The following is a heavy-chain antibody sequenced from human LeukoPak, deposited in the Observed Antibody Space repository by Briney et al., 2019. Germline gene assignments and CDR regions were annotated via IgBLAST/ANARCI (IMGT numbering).Heavy chain of an antibody. V-gene: IGHV4-4*09. CDR2: IYTSGST. CDR3: ATSTYHDSSGYSYLGY. D-gene: IGHD3-22*01. Sequence: SETLSLTCTVSGGSISSYYWSWIRQPPGKGLEWIGYIYTSGSTNYNPSLKSRVTISVDTSKNQFSLKLSSVTAADTAVYYCATSTYHDSSGYSYLGYWSQGTLVTVSS. J-gene: IGHJ4*02. CDR1: GGSISSYY.